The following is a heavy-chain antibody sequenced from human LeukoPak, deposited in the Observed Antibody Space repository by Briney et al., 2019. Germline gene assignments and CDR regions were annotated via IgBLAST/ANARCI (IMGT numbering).Heavy chain of an antibody. D-gene: IGHD2-2*01. CDR3: AREAGYCSSTSCSLYGMDV. Sequence: ASVKVSCKASGYTFTSYGISWVRQAPGQGLEWMGWISAYNGNTNYAQKLQGRVTMTTDTSTSTAYMELRSLRSDDTAVYYCAREAGYCSSTSCSLYGMDVWGQGTTVTVSS. V-gene: IGHV1-18*01. CDR1: GYTFTSYG. CDR2: ISAYNGNT. J-gene: IGHJ6*02.